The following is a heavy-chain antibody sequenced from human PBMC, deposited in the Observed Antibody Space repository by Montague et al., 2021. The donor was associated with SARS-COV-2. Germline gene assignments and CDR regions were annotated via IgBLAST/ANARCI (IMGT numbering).Heavy chain of an antibody. D-gene: IGHD7-27*01. V-gene: IGHV2-5*01. CDR2: IFWNDDK. Sequence: PALVKPTQTLTLTCMFPGFSLISDGVGVGWIRQPPGKALEWLALIFWNDDKRYNSSLKNRLTVTKDTSKNQVVLTMTNMDPLDTGTYYCAHSLLFSSLGDCDSWGQRTLVTVAS. CDR1: GFSLISDGVG. J-gene: IGHJ4*02. CDR3: AHSLLFSSLGDCDS.